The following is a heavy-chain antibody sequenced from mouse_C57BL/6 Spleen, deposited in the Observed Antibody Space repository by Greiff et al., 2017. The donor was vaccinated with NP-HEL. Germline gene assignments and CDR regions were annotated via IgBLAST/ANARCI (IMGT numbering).Heavy chain of an antibody. D-gene: IGHD2-4*01. V-gene: IGHV1-53*01. J-gene: IGHJ3*01. CDR2: INPSNGGT. CDR1: GYTFTSYW. Sequence: QVQLQQPGTELVKPGASVKLSCKASGYTFTSYWMHWVTQRPGQGLEWIGNINPSNGGTNYNEKFKSKATLTVDKSSSTAYMQLSSLTSEDSAVYYCARFDYYDPRFAYWGQGTLVTVSA. CDR3: ARFDYYDPRFAY.